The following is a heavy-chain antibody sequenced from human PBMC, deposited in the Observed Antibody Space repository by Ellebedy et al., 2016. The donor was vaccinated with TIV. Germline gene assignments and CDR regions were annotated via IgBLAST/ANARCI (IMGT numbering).Heavy chain of an antibody. J-gene: IGHJ4*02. CDR3: ATWKAGYFDY. CDR2: IQQDSSNK. Sequence: GESLKISCAASGLTFSSRWMSWVRQAPGKGLEWVANIQQDSSNKDYVDSVRGRFTVSRDNAKDSLYLQMNSLRAEDTAVYFCATWKAGYFDYWGQGTLVTVSS. CDR1: GLTFSSRW. D-gene: IGHD6-19*01. V-gene: IGHV3-7*01.